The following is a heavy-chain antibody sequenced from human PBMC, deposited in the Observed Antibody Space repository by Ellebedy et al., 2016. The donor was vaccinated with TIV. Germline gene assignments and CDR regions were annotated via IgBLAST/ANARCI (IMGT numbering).Heavy chain of an antibody. CDR1: GYTFISDL. CDR3: AREGGVYFFDY. CDR2: VNPSNGGT. Sequence: AASVQVSCKSSGYTFISDLIHWVRQAPGQWLEWMGAVNPSNGGTGYAQQFQGRVTMTRDTSASTVYLELSSLRSEETAVYYCAREGGVYFFDYWGKGTLVTVSS. J-gene: IGHJ4*02. D-gene: IGHD2-8*02. V-gene: IGHV1-46*01.